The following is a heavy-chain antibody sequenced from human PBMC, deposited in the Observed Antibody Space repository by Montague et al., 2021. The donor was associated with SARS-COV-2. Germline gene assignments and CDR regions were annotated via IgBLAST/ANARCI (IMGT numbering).Heavy chain of an antibody. CDR1: GFTFDDYA. CDR2: ISGDGGST. Sequence: SLRLSCAASGFTFDDYAMHWVRQAPGKGLEWVSLISGDGGSTYYADSVKGRFTISRDNSKNSLYLQMNSLRTEDTALYYCAKDIVRDYYDSSGYYGGLVDYWGQGTLVTVSS. V-gene: IGHV3-43*02. CDR3: AKDIVRDYYDSSGYYGGLVDY. J-gene: IGHJ4*02. D-gene: IGHD3-22*01.